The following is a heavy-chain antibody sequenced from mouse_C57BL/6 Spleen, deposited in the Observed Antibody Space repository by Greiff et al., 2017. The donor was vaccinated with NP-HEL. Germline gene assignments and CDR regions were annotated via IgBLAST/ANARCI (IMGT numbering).Heavy chain of an antibody. V-gene: IGHV5-17*01. CDR1: GFTFSDYG. CDR2: ISSGSSTI. J-gene: IGHJ4*01. Sequence: EVMLVESGGGLVKPGGSLKLSCAASGFTFSDYGMHWVRQAPEKGLEWVAYISSGSSTIYYADTVKGRFTISRDNAKNTLFLPMTSLRSEDTAMYYCARVDYWGQGTSVTVSS. CDR3: ARVDY.